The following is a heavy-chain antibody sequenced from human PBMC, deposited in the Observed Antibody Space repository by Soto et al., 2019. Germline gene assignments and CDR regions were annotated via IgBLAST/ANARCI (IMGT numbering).Heavy chain of an antibody. CDR2: ISGYNGNT. J-gene: IGHJ6*02. Sequence: VASVKVSCKASGYSFTSYGLTWVRQARGQGLEWMGWISGYNGNTNYAQKVQGRVTMTTDTSTNTAYMDLRSLRSDDTAVYYCGRYAIFGADISSKYNYGVDVWGQGTTVTVSS. D-gene: IGHD3-3*01. V-gene: IGHV1-18*01. CDR1: GYSFTSYG. CDR3: GRYAIFGADISSKYNYGVDV.